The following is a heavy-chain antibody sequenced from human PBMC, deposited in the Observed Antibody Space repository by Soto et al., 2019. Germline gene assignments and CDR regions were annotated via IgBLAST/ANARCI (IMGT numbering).Heavy chain of an antibody. V-gene: IGHV3-23*01. CDR2: ISGSGGIT. D-gene: IGHD3-3*01. J-gene: IGHJ4*02. CDR3: VKVEDYDFWSGYYFTPYYFDY. Sequence: PGGSLRLSCAGSGFTFSSYAMSWFGQAPGKGLEGFSAISGSGGITYYADSVKGRFTISRDKSKNKLYLQMNSLRAEDTAVYYCVKVEDYDFWSGYYFTPYYFDYRGQGTLVTVSS. CDR1: GFTFSSYA.